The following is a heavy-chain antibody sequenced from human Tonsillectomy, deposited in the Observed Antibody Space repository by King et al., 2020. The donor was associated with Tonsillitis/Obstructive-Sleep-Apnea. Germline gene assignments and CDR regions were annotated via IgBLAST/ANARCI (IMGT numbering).Heavy chain of an antibody. J-gene: IGHJ4*02. Sequence: TLKESGPALVKPTQTLTLTCTFSGFSLSTSGMCVSWIRQPPGKALEWLARIDWDDDKYYSTSLKTRLTISKDTSKNQVVLTMTNMDPVDTATYYCARIRYSSSWYYFDYWGQGTLVTVSS. V-gene: IGHV2-70*11. D-gene: IGHD6-13*01. CDR1: GFSLSTSGMC. CDR2: IDWDDDK. CDR3: ARIRYSSSWYYFDY.